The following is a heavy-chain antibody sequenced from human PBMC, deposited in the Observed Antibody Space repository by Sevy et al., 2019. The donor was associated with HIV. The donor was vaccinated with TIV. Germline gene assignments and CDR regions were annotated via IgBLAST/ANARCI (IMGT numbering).Heavy chain of an antibody. Sequence: GSLRLSCAASGFTPSTYGMHWVRQAPGKGLEWVAVIGYDGSNKYYADSVKGRFTISRDNSKNTLFLQMDSLRAEDTAVYYCARDPRMYGDYLLAYFDYWGQGTLVTFSS. CDR2: IGYDGSNK. J-gene: IGHJ4*02. CDR1: GFTPSTYG. CDR3: ARDPRMYGDYLLAYFDY. D-gene: IGHD2-8*01. V-gene: IGHV3-33*01.